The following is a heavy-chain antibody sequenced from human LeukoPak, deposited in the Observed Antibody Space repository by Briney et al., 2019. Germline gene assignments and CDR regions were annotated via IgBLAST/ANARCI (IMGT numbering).Heavy chain of an antibody. D-gene: IGHD4-17*01. CDR3: AKAGNYGDYGHY. J-gene: IGHJ4*02. Sequence: ETLPLTCTVSGGSVSSGSYYWSWIRPPPGKGLEWVSAISGSGGSTYYADSVKGRFTISRDNSKNTLYLQMNSLRAEDTAVYYCAKAGNYGDYGHYWGQGTLVTVSS. V-gene: IGHV3-23*01. CDR2: ISGSGGST. CDR1: GGSVSSGSYY.